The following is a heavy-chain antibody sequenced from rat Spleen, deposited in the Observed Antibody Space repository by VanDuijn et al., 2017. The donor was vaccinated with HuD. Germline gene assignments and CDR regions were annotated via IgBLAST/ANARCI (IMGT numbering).Heavy chain of an antibody. V-gene: IGHV2-6*01. J-gene: IGHJ3*01. Sequence: QVQLKESGPGLVQPSQTLSLTCTVSGFSLTSYTVSWVRQPPGKGLEWIAAISSGAYTYYNSALKSRLSISRDTSKSQVFLKMSSLQTEDTAIYFCTRDHSYWGNYYPGGFAYWGQGTLVTVSS. CDR3: TRDHSYWGNYYPGGFAY. CDR2: ISSGAYT. D-gene: IGHD1-12*02. CDR1: GFSLTSYT.